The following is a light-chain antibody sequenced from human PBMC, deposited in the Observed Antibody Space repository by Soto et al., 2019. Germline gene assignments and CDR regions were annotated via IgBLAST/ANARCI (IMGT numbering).Light chain of an antibody. Sequence: QSALTQPASVSGSPGQSITISCTGTSSDVGAYNYVSWYQQNPGKAPKLMIYAVSNRPSGVSNRFSGSMSGNTASLTISGLLAEDEADYYCSSYTSPSLVVFGGGSKLTVL. V-gene: IGLV2-14*01. J-gene: IGLJ2*01. CDR1: SSDVGAYNY. CDR2: AVS. CDR3: SSYTSPSLVV.